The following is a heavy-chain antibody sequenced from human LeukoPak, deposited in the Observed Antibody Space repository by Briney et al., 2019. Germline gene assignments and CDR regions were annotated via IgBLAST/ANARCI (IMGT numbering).Heavy chain of an antibody. CDR3: CGTRGDL. CDR2: IKSKSDDGTR. J-gene: IGHJ5*02. Sequence: GGSLRLSCEVSGFTFISYAMTWVRQAPGKGLEWVGRIKSKSDDGTRDYAPPVRGRFTISRDDSKSTVYLQMESLRSEDTGVYYCCGTRGDLWGQGTLVTVSS. D-gene: IGHD1-14*01. V-gene: IGHV3-15*01. CDR1: GFTFISYA.